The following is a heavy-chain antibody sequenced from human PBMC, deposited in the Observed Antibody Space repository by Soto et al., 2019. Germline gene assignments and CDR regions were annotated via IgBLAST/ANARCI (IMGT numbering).Heavy chain of an antibody. Sequence: PGGSLRLSCAASGFTFSNAWMSWVRQAPGKGLEWVGRIKSKTDGGTTDYAAPVKGRFTISRDDSKNTLYLQMNSLKTEDTAVYYCTTDESSSKYYYYYMDVWGKGTTVTVSS. CDR2: IKSKTDGGTT. D-gene: IGHD6-6*01. CDR1: GFTFSNAW. CDR3: TTDESSSKYYYYYMDV. V-gene: IGHV3-15*01. J-gene: IGHJ6*03.